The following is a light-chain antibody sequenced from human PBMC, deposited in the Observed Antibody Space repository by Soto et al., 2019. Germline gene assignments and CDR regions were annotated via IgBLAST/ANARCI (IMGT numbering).Light chain of an antibody. V-gene: IGKV3-20*01. CDR1: QSISISY. J-gene: IGKJ2*01. CDR3: QQYGSSPQT. Sequence: EIVLTQSPGTLSLSPGEAATLSCRASQSISISYLAWYQQKPGQAPRLLIYGASGRATGIPDRFSGSGSGTDFTLTISRLEPEDFAVYYCQQYGSSPQTFGQGTKLVIK. CDR2: GAS.